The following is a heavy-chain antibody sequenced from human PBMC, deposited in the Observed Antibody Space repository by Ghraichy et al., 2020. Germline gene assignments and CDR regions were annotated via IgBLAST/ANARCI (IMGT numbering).Heavy chain of an antibody. CDR3: ARGDDFWSGYYAFDI. CDR2: IYHSGST. J-gene: IGHJ3*02. V-gene: IGHV4-38-2*02. CDR1: GYSISSGYY. Sequence: SETLSLTCTVSGYSISSGYYWGWIRQPPGKGLEWIGSIYHSGSTYYNPSLKSRVTISVDTSKNQFSLKLSSVTAADTAVYYCARGDDFWSGYYAFDIWGQGTMVTVSS. D-gene: IGHD3-3*01.